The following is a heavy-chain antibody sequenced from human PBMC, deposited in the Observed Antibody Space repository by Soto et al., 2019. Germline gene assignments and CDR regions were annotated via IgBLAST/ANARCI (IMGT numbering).Heavy chain of an antibody. V-gene: IGHV3-73*01. Sequence: EVQLVESGGGLVQPGGSLKLSCAASGFRFSASAMHWVRQASGKGLEWVGRIRSIATNYATAYAASVHGRFTISRDDSENTSYLQMNSLKTEDTAVYYCSSYSYASGSFCWGQGTLVTVSS. D-gene: IGHD3-10*01. CDR3: SSYSYASGSFC. CDR2: IRSIATNYAT. J-gene: IGHJ4*02. CDR1: GFRFSASA.